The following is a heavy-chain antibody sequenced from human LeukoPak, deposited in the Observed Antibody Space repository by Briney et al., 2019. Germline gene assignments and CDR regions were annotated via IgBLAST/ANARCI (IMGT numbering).Heavy chain of an antibody. Sequence: SETLSLTCTVSGGSISSHYGSWTRQQPGKGMEWIGYIYYSGSTNYNPSLKSRVTISVDTSKNQFSLKLSSVTSAGTAVYYCARDRVDTAMVGYYYYYYMDVWGKGTTVTVSS. CDR3: ARDRVDTAMVGYYYYYYMDV. J-gene: IGHJ6*03. CDR2: IYYSGST. CDR1: GGSISSHY. V-gene: IGHV4-59*11. D-gene: IGHD5-18*01.